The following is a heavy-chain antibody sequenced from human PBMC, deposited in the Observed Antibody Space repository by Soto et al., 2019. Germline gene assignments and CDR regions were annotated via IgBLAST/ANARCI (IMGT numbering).Heavy chain of an antibody. CDR3: VKDLRTSSPWYYFDY. CDR1: GFTFSSYA. CDR2: ISSNGGST. V-gene: IGHV3-64D*08. Sequence: GGSLRLSCSASGFTFSSYAMHWVRQAPGKGLEYVSAISSNGGSTYYADSVKGRFTISRDNSKNTLYLQMSSLRAEDTVVYYCVKDLRTSSPWYYFDYWGQGTLVTVSS. D-gene: IGHD2-2*01. J-gene: IGHJ4*02.